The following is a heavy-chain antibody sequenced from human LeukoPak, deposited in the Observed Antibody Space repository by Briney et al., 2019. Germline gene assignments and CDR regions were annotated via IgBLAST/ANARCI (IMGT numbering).Heavy chain of an antibody. D-gene: IGHD5-24*01. CDR1: GFTFSSYG. CDR3: ATGDNYRFDY. CDR2: VHHSGST. Sequence: GSLRLSCAASGFTFSSYGMHWVRQPPGKGLEWIGEVHHSGSTNYNPSLKSRVILLIDKSMNLVSLKLSFVTAADTAVYYCATGDNYRFDYWGQGTLVTVSS. V-gene: IGHV4-4*02. J-gene: IGHJ4*02.